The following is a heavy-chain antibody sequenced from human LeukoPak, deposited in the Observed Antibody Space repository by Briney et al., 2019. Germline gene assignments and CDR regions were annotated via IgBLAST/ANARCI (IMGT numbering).Heavy chain of an antibody. CDR3: ARDPQHIVVVTAVFDY. Sequence: PGGSLRLSCAVSGFTFGSYAMHWVRQAPGKGLEWVAVISYDGSNKYHAESVKGRFTISRDNSKNTLYLQMNSLRVEDTAVYYCARDPQHIVVVTAVFDYWGQGTLVTVSS. CDR1: GFTFGSYA. V-gene: IGHV3-30-3*01. D-gene: IGHD2-21*02. CDR2: ISYDGSNK. J-gene: IGHJ4*02.